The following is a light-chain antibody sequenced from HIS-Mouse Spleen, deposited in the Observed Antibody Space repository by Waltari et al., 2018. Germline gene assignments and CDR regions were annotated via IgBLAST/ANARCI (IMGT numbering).Light chain of an antibody. J-gene: IGLJ1*01. CDR1: SRDVGGYNY. Sequence: QSALTQPPSASGSPGQSVTISCTGTSRDVGGYNYVPWYQQHPGKAPKLMIYEVSKRPSGVPDRFSGSKSGNTASLTVSGLQDEDEADYYCSSYAGSNNYVFGTGTKVTVL. CDR3: SSYAGSNNYV. CDR2: EVS. V-gene: IGLV2-8*01.